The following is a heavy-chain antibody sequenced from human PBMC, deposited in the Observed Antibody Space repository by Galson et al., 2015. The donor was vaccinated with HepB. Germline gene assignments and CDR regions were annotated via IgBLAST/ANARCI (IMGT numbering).Heavy chain of an antibody. V-gene: IGHV1-2*06. CDR3: ARDPSPITMIVDSTPDY. D-gene: IGHD3-22*01. CDR2: INPNSGGT. Sequence: VKVSCKASGYTFTGYYMHWVRQAPGQGLEWMGRINPNSGGTNYAQKFQGRVTMTRDTSISTAYMELSRLRSDDTAVYYCARDPSPITMIVDSTPDYWGQGTLVTVSS. CDR1: GYTFTGYY. J-gene: IGHJ4*02.